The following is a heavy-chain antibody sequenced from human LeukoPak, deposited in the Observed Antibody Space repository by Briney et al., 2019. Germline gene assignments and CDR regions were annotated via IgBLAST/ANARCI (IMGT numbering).Heavy chain of an antibody. D-gene: IGHD3-3*01. CDR3: ASSVPLEWLAHWDY. Sequence: PGGSLRLSCAASGFTFSSYAMSWVRQAPGKGLEWVSAISGSGGSTYYADSVKGRLTISRDNSKNTLYLQMNSLRAEDTAVYYCASSVPLEWLAHWDYWGQGALVTVSS. CDR2: ISGSGGST. CDR1: GFTFSSYA. J-gene: IGHJ4*02. V-gene: IGHV3-23*01.